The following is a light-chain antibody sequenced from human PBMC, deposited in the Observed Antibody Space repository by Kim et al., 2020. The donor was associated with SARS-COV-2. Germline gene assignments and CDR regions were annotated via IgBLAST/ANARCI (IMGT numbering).Light chain of an antibody. V-gene: IGKV3-15*01. CDR2: GAS. CDR1: QISSN. Sequence: LAGSPGERATLACRASQISSNLAGYQQKPGQAPRLLIYGASTRATGIPARFSGSGSGTEFTLTISSLQSEDFAVYYCQQYNNWPYTVGQGTKLEIK. CDR3: QQYNNWPYT. J-gene: IGKJ2*01.